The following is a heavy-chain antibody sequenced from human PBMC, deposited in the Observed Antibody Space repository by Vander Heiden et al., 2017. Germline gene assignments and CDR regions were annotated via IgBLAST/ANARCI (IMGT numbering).Heavy chain of an antibody. Sequence: QVQLQESGPGLVKPSQTLSLTCTVSGVSISSAGYYWSWIRQHPGKGLEWIGYIYYSGSTYYNPSLKSRVTISVDTSKNQFSLKLSSVTAADTAVYYCARDQPLAAAHGRDYYYGMDVWGQGTTVTVSS. CDR3: ARDQPLAAAHGRDYYYGMDV. D-gene: IGHD6-13*01. CDR2: IYYSGST. J-gene: IGHJ6*02. CDR1: GVSISSAGYY. V-gene: IGHV4-31*03.